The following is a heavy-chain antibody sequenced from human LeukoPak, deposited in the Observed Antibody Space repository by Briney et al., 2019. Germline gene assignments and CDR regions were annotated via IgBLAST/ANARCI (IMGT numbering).Heavy chain of an antibody. J-gene: IGHJ6*03. CDR3: ARGVILEWLLYYYYYMDV. CDR1: GGSISSYY. Sequence: PSETLSLTCTVSGGSISSYYWSWIRQPPGKGLEWIGYIYYSGSTNYNPSLKSRVTISVDTPKNQFSLKLSSVTAADTAVYYCARGVILEWLLYYYYYMDVWGKGTTVTVSS. D-gene: IGHD3-3*01. CDR2: IYYSGST. V-gene: IGHV4-59*01.